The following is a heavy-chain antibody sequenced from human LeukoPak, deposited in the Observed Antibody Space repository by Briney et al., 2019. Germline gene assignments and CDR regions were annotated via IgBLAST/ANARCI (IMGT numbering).Heavy chain of an antibody. J-gene: IGHJ4*02. Sequence: GGSLRLSCAPSGFTFSTYWMSWVRQAPGKGLEWVANIKEDGSEKHCVDSVKGRFTIFRDNAKNSLSLQMNSLRDDDTAVYYYAREVLRTASAFDHWGQGTLVTVSS. V-gene: IGHV3-7*03. CDR1: GFTFSTYW. D-gene: IGHD5-18*01. CDR2: IKEDGSEK. CDR3: AREVLRTASAFDH.